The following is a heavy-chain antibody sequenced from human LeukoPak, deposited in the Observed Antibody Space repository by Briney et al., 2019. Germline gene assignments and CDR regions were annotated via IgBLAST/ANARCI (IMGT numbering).Heavy chain of an antibody. D-gene: IGHD1-26*01. Sequence: ASVKVSCKASGYTXTGSYMHWVRQAPGQGLEWMGWINPNNGGTNYAQKFQGRVTMTRDTSISTAYMELSRLRSDDTAVYYCARDWAWEQVWFQHWGQGTQVIVSS. J-gene: IGHJ1*01. CDR1: GYTXTGSY. V-gene: IGHV1-2*02. CDR3: ARDWAWEQVWFQH. CDR2: INPNNGGT.